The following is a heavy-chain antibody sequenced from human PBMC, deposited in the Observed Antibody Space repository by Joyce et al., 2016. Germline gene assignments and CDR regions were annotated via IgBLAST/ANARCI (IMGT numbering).Heavy chain of an antibody. CDR1: AYSFHSHA. J-gene: IGHJ4*02. V-gene: IGHV1-18*04. CDR2: NNTYSGET. D-gene: IGHD6-19*01. CDR3: AIDSSGWGVSGY. Sequence: QVQLVQSGGEVKKPGASVKVYCKASAYSFHSHAITWVRQAPGQGLECMGRNNTYSGETHYAQRLRGRVTMTIDTAASTAFMELRSLRSDDTAVYYCAIDSSGWGVSGYWGQRTLVTVSS.